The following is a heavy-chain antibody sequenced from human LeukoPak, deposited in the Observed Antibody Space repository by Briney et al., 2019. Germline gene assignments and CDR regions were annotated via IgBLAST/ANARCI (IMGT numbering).Heavy chain of an antibody. D-gene: IGHD5-24*01. J-gene: IGHJ3*02. CDR3: ARESGDGYEGAFDI. Sequence: AGGSLRLSCAASGFTFSSYAMHWVRQAPGKGLEWVAVILYDGNNKYYADSVKGRFTLSRDNSKNTLFLQMNSLRAEDTAVYYCARESGDGYEGAFDIWGQGTTVTVSS. CDR1: GFTFSSYA. V-gene: IGHV3-30-3*01. CDR2: ILYDGNNK.